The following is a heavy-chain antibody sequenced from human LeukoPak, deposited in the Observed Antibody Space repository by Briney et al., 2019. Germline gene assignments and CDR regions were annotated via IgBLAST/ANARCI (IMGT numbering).Heavy chain of an antibody. Sequence: GGSLRLSCVASGFPFSSYWMTWVRQAPGKGLEWVANIKQDGSKKSYVDSVKGRFTISRDNSKNTLYLQMNSLRAEDTAVYYCAKRTVVTPFDYWGQGTLVTVSS. D-gene: IGHD4-23*01. CDR2: IKQDGSKK. CDR3: AKRTVVTPFDY. CDR1: GFPFSSYW. V-gene: IGHV3-7*03. J-gene: IGHJ4*02.